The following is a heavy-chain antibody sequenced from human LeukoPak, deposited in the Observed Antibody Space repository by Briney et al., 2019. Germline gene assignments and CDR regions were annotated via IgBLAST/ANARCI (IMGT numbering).Heavy chain of an antibody. CDR1: GYSISSGYY. Sequence: SETLSLTCTVSGYSISSGYYWGWIRQPPGKGLEWIGSIYYSGNTNYNTSLKSRVTISVDTSKNQFSLKLSSVTAADTAVYYFARGRSSGWYDYWGQGTLVTVSS. D-gene: IGHD6-19*01. CDR2: IYYSGNT. V-gene: IGHV4-38-2*02. CDR3: ARGRSSGWYDY. J-gene: IGHJ4*02.